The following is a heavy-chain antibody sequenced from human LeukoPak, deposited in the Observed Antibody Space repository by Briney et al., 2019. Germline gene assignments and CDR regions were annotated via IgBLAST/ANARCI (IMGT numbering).Heavy chain of an antibody. CDR3: AREGPYCSGGSCYSYYYYGMDV. J-gene: IGHJ6*02. D-gene: IGHD2-15*01. V-gene: IGHV1-46*01. Sequence: ASVKVSCKASGYSFTSNYIHWVRQAPGQGLEWMGMIYPRDGSTSYAQKLQGRVTMTTDTSTSTAYMELRSLRSDDTAVYYCAREGPYCSGGSCYSYYYYGMDVWGQGTTVTVSS. CDR2: IYPRDGST. CDR1: GYSFTSNY.